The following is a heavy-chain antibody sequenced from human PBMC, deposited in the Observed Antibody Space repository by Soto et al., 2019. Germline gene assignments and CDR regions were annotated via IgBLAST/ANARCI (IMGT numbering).Heavy chain of an antibody. CDR2: ISWNSGTI. D-gene: IGHD6-6*01. J-gene: IGHJ1*01. V-gene: IGHV3-9*01. Sequence: LRLSCAASGFTFNDYAMHWVRQAPGKGLEWVAGISWNSGTIGHADSVDGRFTISRDNAKNSLYLQMNSLRPEDTALYYCAKDLLRQFVLGYFHHWGQGTLVTVSS. CDR3: AKDLLRQFVLGYFHH. CDR1: GFTFNDYA.